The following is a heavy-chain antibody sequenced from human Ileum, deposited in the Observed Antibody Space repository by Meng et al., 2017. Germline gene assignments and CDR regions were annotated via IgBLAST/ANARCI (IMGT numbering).Heavy chain of an antibody. CDR1: GDFISSSNW. V-gene: IGHV4-4*02. J-gene: IGHJ4*02. D-gene: IGHD2/OR15-2a*01. Sequence: QVQLQESGPGLVEPSGTLSLTCVVSGDFISSSNWWNWVRQPPGKGLEWIGEIFHTGSTNYNPSLKSRVTISADKSKNQFSLNLSSVTAADTAAYYCATNKNKKIDYWGQGTLVTVSS. CDR3: ATNKNKKIDY. CDR2: IFHTGST.